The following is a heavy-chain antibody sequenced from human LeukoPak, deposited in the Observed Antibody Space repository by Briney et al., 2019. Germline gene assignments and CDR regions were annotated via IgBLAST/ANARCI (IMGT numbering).Heavy chain of an antibody. J-gene: IGHJ2*01. Sequence: GGSLRLSCTASGFTFSSYAMHWVRQTPGKGLEWVAVISFDGSNKYYADSVKGRFTISRDNSKNTLYLQMNSLRAEDTAVYYCARDGITMIVVVPLYWYSDLWGRGTLVTVSS. V-gene: IGHV3-30-3*01. CDR2: ISFDGSNK. CDR3: ARDGITMIVVVPLYWYSDL. CDR1: GFTFSSYA. D-gene: IGHD3-22*01.